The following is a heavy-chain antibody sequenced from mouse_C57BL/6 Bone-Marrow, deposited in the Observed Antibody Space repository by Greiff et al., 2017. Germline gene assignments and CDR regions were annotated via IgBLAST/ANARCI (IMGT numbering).Heavy chain of an antibody. CDR1: GYTFTDYN. CDR2: INPNNGGT. V-gene: IGHV1-22*01. CDR3: ARGGQNWDGGNY. J-gene: IGHJ2*01. D-gene: IGHD4-1*01. Sequence: EVKLQESGPELVKPGASVKMSCKASGYTFTDYNMHWVKQSHGKSLEWIGYINPNNGGTSYNQKFKGKATLTVNKSSSTAYMELRSLTSEDSAVYYCARGGQNWDGGNYWGQGTTLTVSS.